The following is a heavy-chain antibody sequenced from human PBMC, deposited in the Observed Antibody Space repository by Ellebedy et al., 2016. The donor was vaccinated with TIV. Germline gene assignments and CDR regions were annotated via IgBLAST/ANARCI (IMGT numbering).Heavy chain of an antibody. CDR3: ARGLEEWELPPGFDY. D-gene: IGHD1-26*01. CDR1: GGTFSSYA. CDR2: IIPIFGTA. J-gene: IGHJ4*02. Sequence: SVKVSCXASGGTFSSYAISWVRQAPGQGLEWMGGIIPIFGTANYAQKFQGRVTITADESTSTAYMELSSLRSEDTAVYYCARGLEEWELPPGFDYWGQGTLVTVSS. V-gene: IGHV1-69*13.